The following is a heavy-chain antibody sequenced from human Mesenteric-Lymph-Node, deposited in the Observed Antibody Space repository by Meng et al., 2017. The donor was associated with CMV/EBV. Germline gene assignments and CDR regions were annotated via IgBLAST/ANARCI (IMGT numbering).Heavy chain of an antibody. J-gene: IGHJ4*02. CDR1: GYTFISYA. V-gene: IGHV1-8*01. CDR2: MNPISGNT. D-gene: IGHD1-7*01. Sequence: KVSCKASGYTFISYAMHWVRQAPGQSLEWMGWMNPISGNTGYAQKFQGRVTMTRSTSTATAYMELSSLRLEDTAVYYCAVNYHSAYWGQGTLVTVSS. CDR3: AVNYHSAY.